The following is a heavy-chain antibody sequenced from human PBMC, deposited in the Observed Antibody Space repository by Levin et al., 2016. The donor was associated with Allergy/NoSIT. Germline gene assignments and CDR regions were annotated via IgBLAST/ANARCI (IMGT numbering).Heavy chain of an antibody. V-gene: IGHV1-58*01. CDR3: AAGEWYNWNYEAFDY. J-gene: IGHJ4*02. D-gene: IGHD1-7*01. Sequence: WVRQAPGQRLEWIGWIVVGSGNTNYAQKFQERVTITRDMSTSTAYMELSSLRSEDTAVYYCAAGEWYNWNYEAFDYWGQGTLVTVSS. CDR2: IVVGSGNT.